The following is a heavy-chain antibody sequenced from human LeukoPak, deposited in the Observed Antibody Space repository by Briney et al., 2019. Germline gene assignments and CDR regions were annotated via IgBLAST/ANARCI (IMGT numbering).Heavy chain of an antibody. D-gene: IGHD7-27*01. CDR1: GGSISSYY. CDR3: ARDNWGSADY. V-gene: IGHV4-59*01. J-gene: IGHJ4*02. CDR2: IYYSGST. Sequence: SETLSLTCTVSGGSISSYYWSWIRQPPGKGLEWIGYIYYSGSTNYNPSLKSRVTISVDTSKNQFSLKLSSVTAADAAVYYCARDNWGSADYWGQGTLVTVSS.